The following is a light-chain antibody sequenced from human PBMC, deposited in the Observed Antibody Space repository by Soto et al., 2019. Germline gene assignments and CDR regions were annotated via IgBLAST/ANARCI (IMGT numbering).Light chain of an antibody. J-gene: IGKJ2*01. CDR2: WAS. Sequence: DVVMTQSPDSLAVSLVERATINCKSSQSVLYSSNNNNYLAWYQQKPGQPPKLLIYWASTRESGVPDRFSGSGSGTHFTLTISSLQAEDVAVYYCQQYYSAPYTFGQGTKLEIK. V-gene: IGKV4-1*01. CDR1: QSVLYSSNNNNY. CDR3: QQYYSAPYT.